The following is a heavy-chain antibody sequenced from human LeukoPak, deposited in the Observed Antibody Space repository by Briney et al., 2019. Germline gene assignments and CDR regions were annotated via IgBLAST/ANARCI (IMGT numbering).Heavy chain of an antibody. J-gene: IGHJ4*02. D-gene: IGHD5-12*01. CDR3: ANLIAWDSGYDRPFDY. V-gene: IGHV3-30*18. CDR1: GFTFSSYG. CDR2: ISYDGSNK. Sequence: GSLRLSCAASGFTFSSYGMHWVRQAPGKGLEWVAVISYDGSNKYYADSVKGRFTISRDNSKNTLYLQMNSLRAEDTAVYYCANLIAWDSGYDRPFDYWGQGTLVTVSS.